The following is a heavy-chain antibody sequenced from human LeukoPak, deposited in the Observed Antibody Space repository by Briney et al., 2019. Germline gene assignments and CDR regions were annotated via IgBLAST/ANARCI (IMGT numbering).Heavy chain of an antibody. CDR1: GFTFSSYS. D-gene: IGHD5-12*01. Sequence: GGSLRLSCAASGFTFSSYSMSWVRQAPGKGLEWVANLNNNGSDTYYADSVKGRFTISRDNAKNSLYLQMNSLRADDTAVYYCGRRVVATNYFGYWGQGTLVTVSS. V-gene: IGHV3-23*01. CDR3: GRRVVATNYFGY. J-gene: IGHJ4*02. CDR2: LNNNGSDT.